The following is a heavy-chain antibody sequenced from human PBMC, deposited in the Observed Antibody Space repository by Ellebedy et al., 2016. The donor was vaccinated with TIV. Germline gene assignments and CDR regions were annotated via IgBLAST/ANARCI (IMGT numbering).Heavy chain of an antibody. CDR1: GFTFSSYA. V-gene: IGHV3-23*01. D-gene: IGHD3-10*02. Sequence: GESLKISCVASGFTFSSYAMCWVRQAPGKGLEWVAGLNANGVVIAYADSVKGRSTISRDNSKNTLYLQMNSLRPKDTAVYYCASSRYHYYVGNTIFAYWGQGTLVTVSS. CDR3: ASSRYHYYVGNTIFAY. J-gene: IGHJ4*02. CDR2: LNANGVVI.